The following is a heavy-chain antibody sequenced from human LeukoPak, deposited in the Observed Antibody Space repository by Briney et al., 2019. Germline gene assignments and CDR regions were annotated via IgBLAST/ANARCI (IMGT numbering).Heavy chain of an antibody. D-gene: IGHD5-12*01. Sequence: PGGSLRLSCAPSGISFSSYWMSWVRQAPGKGLEWVANMKQDGSEMYYVDSVKGRFTISRDNAKNTLYLQMKRLRDEDTALYYCARDSGHTGYDLYDYWGQGTLVTVSS. CDR1: GISFSSYW. CDR2: MKQDGSEM. CDR3: ARDSGHTGYDLYDY. V-gene: IGHV3-7*01. J-gene: IGHJ4*02.